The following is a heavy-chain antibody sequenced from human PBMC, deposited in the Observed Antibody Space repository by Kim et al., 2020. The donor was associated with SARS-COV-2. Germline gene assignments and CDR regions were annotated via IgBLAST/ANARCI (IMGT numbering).Heavy chain of an antibody. J-gene: IGHJ4*02. Sequence: SVKVSCKASGGTFSSYAINWVRQAPGQGLEWMGGIIPIFGTANYAQKFQGRVTITADESTSTAYMELSSLRSEDTAVYYCAREYYYGSGSYYGPFDYWAREPWSPSPQ. V-gene: IGHV1-69*13. CDR2: IIPIFGTA. CDR3: AREYYYGSGSYYGPFDY. D-gene: IGHD3-10*01. CDR1: GGTFSSYA.